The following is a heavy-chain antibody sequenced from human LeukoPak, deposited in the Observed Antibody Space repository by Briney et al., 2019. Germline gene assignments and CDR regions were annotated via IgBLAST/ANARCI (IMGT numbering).Heavy chain of an antibody. Sequence: GGSLRLSCAASGFTFSSYSMNWVRQAPGKGLEWVSSISSSSSYIYYTDSVKGRFTISRDNAKNSLYLQMNSLRAEDTAVYYCASWGLLGFDYWGQGTLVTVSS. V-gene: IGHV3-21*01. J-gene: IGHJ4*02. D-gene: IGHD2-21*01. CDR3: ASWGLLGFDY. CDR1: GFTFSSYS. CDR2: ISSSSSYI.